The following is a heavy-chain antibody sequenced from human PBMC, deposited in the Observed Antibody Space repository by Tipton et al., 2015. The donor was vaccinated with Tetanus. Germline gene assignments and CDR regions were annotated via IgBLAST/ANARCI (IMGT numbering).Heavy chain of an antibody. CDR3: ARHPQTSNNLDY. CDR2: INHSGST. CDR1: GGSFSGYY. J-gene: IGHJ4*02. Sequence: TLSLTCAVYGGSFSGYYWSWIRQPPGKGLEWIGEINHSGSTNYNPSLKSRVTISVDTSKNQFSLRLSSVTAADTAVYYCARHPQTSNNLDYWGQGTLVTVSS. V-gene: IGHV4-34*01. D-gene: IGHD5-24*01.